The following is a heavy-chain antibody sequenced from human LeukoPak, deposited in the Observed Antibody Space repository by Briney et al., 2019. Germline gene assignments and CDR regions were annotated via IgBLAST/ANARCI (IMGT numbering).Heavy chain of an antibody. V-gene: IGHV4-59*08. J-gene: IGHJ5*02. D-gene: IGHD1-14*01. CDR1: GGSMSSYY. Sequence: SETLSLTCTVSGGSMSSYYWSWIRQPPGKGLEWIGYIYYSGSTNYNPSLKSRVTISVDTSKNQFSLKLTSVTAADTAVYYCARMDHPYNWFVPWGQGTLVTVSS. CDR3: ARMDHPYNWFVP. CDR2: IYYSGST.